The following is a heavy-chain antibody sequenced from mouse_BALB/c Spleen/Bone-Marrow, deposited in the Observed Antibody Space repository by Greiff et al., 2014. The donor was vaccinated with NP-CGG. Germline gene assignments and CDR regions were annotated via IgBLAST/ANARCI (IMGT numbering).Heavy chain of an antibody. J-gene: IGHJ3*01. Sequence: VQLQQSGPELVKPGASVKISCKASGYTFTDYNMHWVKQSHGKSLEWIGYIYPYNGGTGHNQKFKSKATLTVDNSSSTAYMELRSLTSEDSAVYYCARATTAGFAYWGQGTLVTVSA. D-gene: IGHD1-2*01. CDR2: IYPYNGGT. CDR3: ARATTAGFAY. V-gene: IGHV1S29*02. CDR1: GYTFTDYN.